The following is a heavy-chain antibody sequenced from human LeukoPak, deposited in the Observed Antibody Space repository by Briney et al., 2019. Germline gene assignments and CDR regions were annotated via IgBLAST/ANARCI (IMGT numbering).Heavy chain of an antibody. J-gene: IGHJ4*02. V-gene: IGHV3-74*01. CDR2: INSDGSGT. Sequence: GGSLRLSCAASGLTFSNYRMHWVRQVPGKGLVWFSRINSDGSGTTYADSVKGRFTISRDNAKNTLYLQMNSLRAEDTAVYYCAKTYYYDSSGYHLDYWGQGTLVTVSS. CDR1: GLTFSNYR. CDR3: AKTYYYDSSGYHLDY. D-gene: IGHD3-22*01.